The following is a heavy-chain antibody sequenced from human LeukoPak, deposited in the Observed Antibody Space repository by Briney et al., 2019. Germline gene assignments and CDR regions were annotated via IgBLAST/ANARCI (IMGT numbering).Heavy chain of an antibody. D-gene: IGHD6-19*01. Sequence: SETLSLTCTVSGGSMSNYFWNWIRQPPGKGLEWIGYIYYSGSTNYNPSLKSRVTISVDTSKNQFSLKLSSVTAADTAMYYCARGANSGLLYYFDYWGQGTLVTVSS. CDR3: ARGANSGLLYYFDY. CDR2: IYYSGST. V-gene: IGHV4-59*01. J-gene: IGHJ4*02. CDR1: GGSMSNYF.